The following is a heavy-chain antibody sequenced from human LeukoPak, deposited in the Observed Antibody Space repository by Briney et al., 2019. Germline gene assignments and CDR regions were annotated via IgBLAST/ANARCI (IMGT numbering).Heavy chain of an antibody. CDR3: AKGGSYSSSWLDY. CDR2: IWYDGSNK. J-gene: IGHJ4*02. D-gene: IGHD6-13*01. Sequence: VRSLRLSCAASGFTFSSYGMHWVRQAPGKGLEWVAVIWYDGSNKYYADSVKGRFTISRDNSKNTLYLQMNSLRAEDTAVYYCAKGGSYSSSWLDYWGQGTLVTVSS. V-gene: IGHV3-33*06. CDR1: GFTFSSYG.